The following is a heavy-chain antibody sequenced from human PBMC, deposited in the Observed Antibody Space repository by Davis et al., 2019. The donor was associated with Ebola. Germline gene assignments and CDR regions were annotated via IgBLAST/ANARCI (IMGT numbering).Heavy chain of an antibody. CDR1: GFTFSSYG. J-gene: IGHJ5*02. D-gene: IGHD3-22*01. V-gene: IGHV3-33*01. Sequence: PGGSLRLSCAASGFTFSSYGMHWVRQAPGKGLEWVAVIWYDGSNKYYADSVKGRFTISRDNSKNTLYLQMNSLRAEDTAVYYCARDREYYDSSGWFDPWGQGTLVTVSS. CDR2: IWYDGSNK. CDR3: ARDREYYDSSGWFDP.